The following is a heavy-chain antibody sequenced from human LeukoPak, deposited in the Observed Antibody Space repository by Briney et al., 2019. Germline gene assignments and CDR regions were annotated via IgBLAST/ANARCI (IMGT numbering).Heavy chain of an antibody. V-gene: IGHV4-39*07. D-gene: IGHD2-2*01. Sequence: SETLSLTCTVSGGSISSSSYYWGWIRQPPGKGLERIGSIYYSGSTYYNPSLKSRVTISVDTSKNQFSLKLSSVTAADTAVYYCARESIVVVPAARLFDYWGQGTLVTVSS. CDR1: GGSISSSSYY. J-gene: IGHJ4*02. CDR2: IYYSGST. CDR3: ARESIVVVPAARLFDY.